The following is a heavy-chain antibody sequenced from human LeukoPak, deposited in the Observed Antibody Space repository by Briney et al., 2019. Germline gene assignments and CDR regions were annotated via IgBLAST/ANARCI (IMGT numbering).Heavy chain of an antibody. CDR3: ARLLYYDSSGYSDY. J-gene: IGHJ4*02. V-gene: IGHV1-3*01. CDR1: GYTFTSYG. Sequence: ASVKVSCKASGYTFTSYGISWVRQAPGQRLEWMGWINAGNGNTKYSQKFQGRVTITRDTSASTAYMELSSLRSEDTAVYYCARLLYYDSSGYSDYWGQGTLVTVSS. D-gene: IGHD3-22*01. CDR2: INAGNGNT.